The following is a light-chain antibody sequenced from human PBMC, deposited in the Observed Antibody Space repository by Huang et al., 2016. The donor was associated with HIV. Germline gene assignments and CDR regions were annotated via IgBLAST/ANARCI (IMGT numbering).Light chain of an antibody. J-gene: IGKJ2*01. CDR1: ENIRRY. CDR2: SAS. Sequence: DIQMTQSPSSLSASVGDRVTITCRASENIRRYLNWYQQKPGKPPKRLIHSASTLQSGGPSRFSGSGSGTDFTLTITSLQPEDFATYYCQGSLSIPHTFGQGTNLEIK. V-gene: IGKV1-39*01. CDR3: QGSLSIPHT.